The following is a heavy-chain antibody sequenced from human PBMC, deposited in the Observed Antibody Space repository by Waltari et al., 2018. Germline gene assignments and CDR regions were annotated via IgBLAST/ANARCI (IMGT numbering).Heavy chain of an antibody. V-gene: IGHV1-2*02. Sequence: QVQLVQSGAEVKKPGASVKVYCKASGYTFTGYYMHWVRQAPGQGLEWMGWINPNSGGTNYAQKFQGRVTMTRDTSISTAYMELSRLRSDDTAVYYCARDRVAFRLVIGFDPWGQGTLVTVSS. CDR1: GYTFTGYY. D-gene: IGHD3-9*01. CDR3: ARDRVAFRLVIGFDP. J-gene: IGHJ5*02. CDR2: INPNSGGT.